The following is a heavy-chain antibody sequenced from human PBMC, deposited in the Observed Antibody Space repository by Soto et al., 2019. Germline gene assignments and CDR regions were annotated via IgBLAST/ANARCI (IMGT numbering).Heavy chain of an antibody. J-gene: IGHJ4*02. V-gene: IGHV4-39*01. CDR2: IYYSGST. CDR1: GGSISSSSYY. CDR3: ASLQGYSSGWLDY. D-gene: IGHD6-19*01. Sequence: QLQLQESGPGLVKPSETLSLTCTVSGGSISSSSYYWGWIRQPPGKGLEWIGSIYYSGSTYYNPSLKSRVTISVDTSKNQFSLKLSSVTAADTAVYYCASLQGYSSGWLDYWGQGTLVTVSS.